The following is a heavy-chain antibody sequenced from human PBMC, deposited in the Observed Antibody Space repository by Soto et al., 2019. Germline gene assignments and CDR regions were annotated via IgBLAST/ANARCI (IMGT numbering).Heavy chain of an antibody. CDR3: ARVGFLEWSKTNWFDP. CDR1: GYTFTSYG. V-gene: IGHV1-18*01. Sequence: GASVKLSCKAFGYTFTSYGISWVRQAPGQGLEWMEWISAYNGNTNYAQKLQGRVTMTTDTSTSTAYMELRSLRSDDTAVYYCARVGFLEWSKTNWFDPWGQGTLVTVSS. J-gene: IGHJ5*02. CDR2: ISAYNGNT. D-gene: IGHD3-3*01.